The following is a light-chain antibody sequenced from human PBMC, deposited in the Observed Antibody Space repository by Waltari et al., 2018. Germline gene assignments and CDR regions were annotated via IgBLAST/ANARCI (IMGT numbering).Light chain of an antibody. CDR2: QDS. CDR1: KRGDKY. CDR3: QAWDSSTNVV. Sequence: SYELTQPPAVSVSPGQTASIPCSGTKRGDKYACWYQQKPGQAPVLVIYQDSKRHSGIPERFSGSNSGNTATLTISGTQAMDEADYYCQAWDSSTNVVFGGGTKLTVL. J-gene: IGLJ2*01. V-gene: IGLV3-1*01.